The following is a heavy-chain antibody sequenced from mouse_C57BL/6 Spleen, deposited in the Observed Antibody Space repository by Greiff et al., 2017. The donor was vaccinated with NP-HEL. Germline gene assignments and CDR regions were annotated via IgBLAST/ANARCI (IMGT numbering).Heavy chain of an antibody. Sequence: QVQLQQPGAELVRPGTSVKLSCKASGYTFTSYWMHWVKQRPGQGLEWIGVIDPSDSYTNYNQKFKGKATLTVDTSSSTASMQLSSLTSEDSAVYYCARPYYYGSSLPWDFDVWGTGTTVTVSS. V-gene: IGHV1-59*01. CDR3: ARPYYYGSSLPWDFDV. D-gene: IGHD1-1*01. CDR2: IDPSDSYT. CDR1: GYTFTSYW. J-gene: IGHJ1*03.